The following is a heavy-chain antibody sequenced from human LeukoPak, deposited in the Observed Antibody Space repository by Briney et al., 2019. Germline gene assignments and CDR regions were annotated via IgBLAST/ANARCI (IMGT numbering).Heavy chain of an antibody. D-gene: IGHD6-13*01. CDR3: STRGIAAAGNGLSWYFDL. CDR2: INDDGSST. Sequence: GGSLRLSCAASGFTFSSYWMHWVRQAPGKGLVWVSHINDDGSSTSYADSVKGRFTISRDNSQNTVYLQINSLRPEDTAVYYCSTRGIAAAGNGLSWYFDLWGRGALVTVSS. CDR1: GFTFSSYW. V-gene: IGHV3-74*01. J-gene: IGHJ2*01.